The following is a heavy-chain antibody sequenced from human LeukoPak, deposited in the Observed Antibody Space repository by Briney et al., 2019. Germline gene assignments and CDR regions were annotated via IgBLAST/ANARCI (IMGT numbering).Heavy chain of an antibody. Sequence: ASVKVSCKASGYTFTSYYMHWVRQAPGQGLEWMGWINPNSGGTNYAQKFQGRVTMTRDTSISTAYMELSRLRSDDTAVYYCATGPKSGLDLRMAGVYWGQGTLVTVSS. CDR2: INPNSGGT. V-gene: IGHV1-2*02. J-gene: IGHJ4*02. CDR1: GYTFTSYY. D-gene: IGHD5-24*01. CDR3: ATGPKSGLDLRMAGVY.